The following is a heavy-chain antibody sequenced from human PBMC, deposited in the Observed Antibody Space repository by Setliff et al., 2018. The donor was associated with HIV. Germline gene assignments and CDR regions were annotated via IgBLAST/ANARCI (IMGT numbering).Heavy chain of an antibody. Sequence: PGGSLRLSCAASGFTFSSYAMTWVRQAPGKGPEWVSYITGSGDTIYYADSVKGRFTISRDNAKNSLYLQMNSLRAEDTAVYYCARDGSGSYYGILNYYYYYMDVWGKGTTVTVSS. V-gene: IGHV3-48*04. CDR3: ARDGSGSYYGILNYYYYYMDV. CDR1: GFTFSSYA. J-gene: IGHJ6*03. D-gene: IGHD3-10*01. CDR2: ITGSGDTI.